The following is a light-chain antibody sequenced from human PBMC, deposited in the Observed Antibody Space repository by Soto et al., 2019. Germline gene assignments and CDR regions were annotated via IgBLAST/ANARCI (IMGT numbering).Light chain of an antibody. CDR3: PQTTTFPLT. CDR2: DAS. Sequence: DMPMTQSPTTLSASVGDRVTITCRASQNIRSWLAWYQQKPGKAPKVLIYDASTLESGVPSRFSGSGFGTEFTLTISSLQPDDFATYYCPQTTTFPLTFGGGTQVDIK. J-gene: IGKJ4*01. CDR1: QNIRSW. V-gene: IGKV1-5*01.